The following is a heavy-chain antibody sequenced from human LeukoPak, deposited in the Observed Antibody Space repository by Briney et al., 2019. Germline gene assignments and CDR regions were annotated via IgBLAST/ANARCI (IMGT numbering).Heavy chain of an antibody. CDR2: INHSGST. J-gene: IGHJ3*02. Sequence: SETLSLTCAVYGGSFSGYYWSWIRQPPGKGLEWIGEINHSGSTNYNPSLKSRVTISVDTSKNQFSLKLSSVTVADTAVYYCARGPFVVVVPAARTDAFDIWGQGTMVTVSS. D-gene: IGHD2-2*01. V-gene: IGHV4-34*01. CDR1: GGSFSGYY. CDR3: ARGPFVVVVPAARTDAFDI.